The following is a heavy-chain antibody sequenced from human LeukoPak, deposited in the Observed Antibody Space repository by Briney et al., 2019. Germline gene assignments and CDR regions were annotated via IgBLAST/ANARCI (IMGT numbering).Heavy chain of an antibody. D-gene: IGHD2-21*01. CDR1: GGTFSSYA. Sequence: GASVKVSCKASGGTFSSYAISWVRQAPGQGLEWMGGIIPIFGTANYAQKFQGRVTITADESTSTAYMELSSLRSEDTAVYYCARAPYCGGDCYRGGLDYWGQGTLVTVSS. J-gene: IGHJ4*02. CDR2: IIPIFGTA. CDR3: ARAPYCGGDCYRGGLDY. V-gene: IGHV1-69*13.